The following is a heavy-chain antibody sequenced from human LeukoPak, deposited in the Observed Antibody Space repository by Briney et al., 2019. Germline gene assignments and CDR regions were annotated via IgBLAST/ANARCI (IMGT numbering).Heavy chain of an antibody. Sequence: SETLSLTCTVPGGSISSYYWSWIRQPPGKGLEWIGYIYYSGSTNYNPSLKSRVTISVDTSKNQFSLKLSSVTAADTAVYYCARVLSGKWFGGNWFDPWGQGTLVTVSS. D-gene: IGHD3-10*01. CDR2: IYYSGST. J-gene: IGHJ5*02. V-gene: IGHV4-59*01. CDR3: ARVLSGKWFGGNWFDP. CDR1: GGSISSYY.